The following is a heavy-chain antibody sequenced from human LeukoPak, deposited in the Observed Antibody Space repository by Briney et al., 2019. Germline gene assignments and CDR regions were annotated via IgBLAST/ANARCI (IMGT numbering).Heavy chain of an antibody. CDR3: ATVALAAGLKREFAY. V-gene: IGHV1-24*01. Sequence: ASVKVSCKVSGYTLTELSMHWVQQAPGKGLEWMGGFDPEDGETIYAQKFQGRVTMTEDTSTDTAYMELSSPRSEDTAVYYCATVALAAGLKREFAYWGQGTLVTVSS. J-gene: IGHJ4*02. CDR1: GYTLTELS. D-gene: IGHD6-25*01. CDR2: FDPEDGET.